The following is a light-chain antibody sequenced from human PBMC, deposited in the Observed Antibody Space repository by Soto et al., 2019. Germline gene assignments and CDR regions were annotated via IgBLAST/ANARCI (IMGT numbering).Light chain of an antibody. J-gene: IGKJ1*01. Sequence: DLQMTQSPSSLSASVGDRVTITCRASQSIDNYCNWYQQKPGQVPKLLIYAASSLQSGAPSRFSGSGSGTDFTLTISSLQPEDVGTYYCQQSYTGRTFGQGTKVEIK. CDR1: QSIDNY. CDR2: AAS. CDR3: QQSYTGRT. V-gene: IGKV1-39*01.